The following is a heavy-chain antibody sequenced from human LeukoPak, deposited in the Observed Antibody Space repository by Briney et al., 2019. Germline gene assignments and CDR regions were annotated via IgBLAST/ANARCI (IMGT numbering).Heavy chain of an antibody. D-gene: IGHD3-22*01. Sequence: SETLSLTCTVSGGSISSYYWTWIRQPPGKGLEWIGYIYYSGSTNYNPSLKSRVTISVDTSKNQFSLKLSSVTAADTAAYYCARAAYYYDSSGYYNYWGQGTLVTVSS. J-gene: IGHJ4*02. V-gene: IGHV4-59*01. CDR3: ARAAYYYDSSGYYNY. CDR1: GGSISSYY. CDR2: IYYSGST.